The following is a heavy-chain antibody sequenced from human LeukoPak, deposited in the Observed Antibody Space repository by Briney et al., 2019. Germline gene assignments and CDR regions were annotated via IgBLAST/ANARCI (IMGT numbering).Heavy chain of an antibody. CDR2: VYYSGST. CDR3: ARPRLLFGSGPILV. J-gene: IGHJ4*02. CDR1: GGSISSYY. V-gene: IGHV4-59*12. Sequence: SETLSLTCTVSGGSISSYYWSWIRQPPGKGLEWIGYVYYSGSTDYNPSLKSRVTISVDTSKNQFSLRLTSVTVADTAVYFCARPRLLFGSGPILVWGQGTLVTVSS. D-gene: IGHD3-10*01.